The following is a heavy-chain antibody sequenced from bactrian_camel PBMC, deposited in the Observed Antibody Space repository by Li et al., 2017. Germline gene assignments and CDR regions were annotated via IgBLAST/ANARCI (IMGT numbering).Heavy chain of an antibody. V-gene: IGHV3S31*01. CDR3: AQTERYYFNS. CDR2: INSGGDST. J-gene: IGHJ6*01. CDR1: GFTFCSAA. Sequence: VQLVESGGGLVQPGGSLRFSCAASGFTFCSAAMNWIRQAPGKGLEWVSAINSGGDSTYYANSVKGRFTISRDDATNTLYLQLNSLKTEDTAMYYCAQTERYYFNSWGQGTQVTVS. D-gene: IGHD2*01.